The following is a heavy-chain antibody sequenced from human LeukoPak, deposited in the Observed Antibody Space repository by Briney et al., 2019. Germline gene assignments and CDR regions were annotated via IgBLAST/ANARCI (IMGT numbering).Heavy chain of an antibody. V-gene: IGHV3-23*01. CDR1: GFTFSSYG. CDR3: AKDLGYCSGGSCQGEYFDY. J-gene: IGHJ4*02. CDR2: ISGSGGST. Sequence: PGGTLRLSCAASGFTFSSYGMSWVRQAPGKGLEWVSAISGSGGSTYYADSVKGRFTISRDNSKNTLYLQMNSLRAEDTAVYYCAKDLGYCSGGSCQGEYFDYWGQGTLVTVSS. D-gene: IGHD2-15*01.